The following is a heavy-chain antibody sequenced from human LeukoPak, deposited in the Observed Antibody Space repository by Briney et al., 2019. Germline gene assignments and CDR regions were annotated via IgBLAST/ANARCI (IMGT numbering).Heavy chain of an antibody. Sequence: SETLSLTCNVSGDSMKSGGYHWAWIRRPPGKGLEWIGSIFDTGSPYHNPSLKSRVTISVDTSKNQFSLKLSSVTAADTAVYYCARGRHIEDYGDLDNYFDYWGQGTLVTVSS. J-gene: IGHJ4*02. CDR2: IFDTGSP. D-gene: IGHD4-17*01. CDR1: GDSMKSGGYH. CDR3: ARGRHIEDYGDLDNYFDY. V-gene: IGHV4-39*01.